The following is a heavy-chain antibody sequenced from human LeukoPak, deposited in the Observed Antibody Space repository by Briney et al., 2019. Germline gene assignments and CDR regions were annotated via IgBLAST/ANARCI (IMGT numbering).Heavy chain of an antibody. D-gene: IGHD6-13*01. CDR1: GGSISSYY. CDR2: IYYSGST. V-gene: IGHV4-59*08. Sequence: SETLSLTCTVSGGSISSYYWSWIRQPPGKGLEWIGYIYYSGSTNYNPSLKSRVTISVDTSKNQFSLKLSSVTAADTAVYYCVRSSSSWYYFDYWGQGTLVTVSS. CDR3: VRSSSSWYYFDY. J-gene: IGHJ4*02.